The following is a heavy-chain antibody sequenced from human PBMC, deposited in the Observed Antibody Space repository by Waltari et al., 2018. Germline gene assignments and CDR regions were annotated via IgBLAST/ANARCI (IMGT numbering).Heavy chain of an antibody. Sequence: EVQLVESGGGLIQPGGSLRLSCPASGVTVSTTYMNWVRQAPGQGLEWVSVISRDGTHYADSVKGRFTISRDKSKSTVYLQMNTLRADDTALEYCAIDVTGYYYFDLWGRGTLVTVSS. J-gene: IGHJ2*01. D-gene: IGHD3-16*01. CDR1: GVTVSTTY. CDR2: ISRDGT. CDR3: AIDVTGYYYFDL. V-gene: IGHV3-53*01.